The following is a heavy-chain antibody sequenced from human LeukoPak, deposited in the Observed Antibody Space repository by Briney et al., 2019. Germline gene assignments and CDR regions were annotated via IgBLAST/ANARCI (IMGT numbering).Heavy chain of an antibody. CDR3: VARGI. J-gene: IGHJ4*02. CDR2: IKRKAAGGTI. CDR1: GFTFSEAL. V-gene: IGHV3-15*01. D-gene: IGHD5-12*01. Sequence: GGSLGLSCEASGFTFSEALMTWVRQAPGKGLEWVGHIKRKAAGGTIAYAAPVKGRFTISRDDSEHTLYLQLNSLKTEDTAVYYCVARGIWGQGTLVTVSS.